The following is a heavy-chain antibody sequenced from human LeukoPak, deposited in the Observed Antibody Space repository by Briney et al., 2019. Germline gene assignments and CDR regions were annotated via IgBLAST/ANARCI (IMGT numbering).Heavy chain of an antibody. D-gene: IGHD2-2*01. V-gene: IGHV1-2*02. CDR2: INPNNGGT. CDR1: GYTFIDNY. J-gene: IGHJ4*02. CDR3: ATNPAATRGFDN. Sequence: ASVKVSCKTSGYTFIDNYIHWVRRAPGQGFEWMGWINPNNGGTNYAQKFQGRVTMTRDTSISTAYMEVSRLRSDDTAVYYCATNPAATRGFDNWGQGTLVTVSS.